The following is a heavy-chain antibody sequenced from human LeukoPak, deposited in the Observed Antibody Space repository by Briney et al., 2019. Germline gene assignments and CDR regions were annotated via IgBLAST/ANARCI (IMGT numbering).Heavy chain of an antibody. CDR1: GGPISSGDYY. D-gene: IGHD3-10*01. CDR3: ARGGYYGSGSYYFDY. V-gene: IGHV4-30-4*01. J-gene: IGHJ4*02. Sequence: SQTLSLTCTVSGGPISSGDYYWSWIRQPPGKGLEWIGYIYYSGSTYYNPSLKSRVTISVDTSKNQFSLKLSSVTAADTAVYYCARGGYYGSGSYYFDYWGQGTLVTVSS. CDR2: IYYSGST.